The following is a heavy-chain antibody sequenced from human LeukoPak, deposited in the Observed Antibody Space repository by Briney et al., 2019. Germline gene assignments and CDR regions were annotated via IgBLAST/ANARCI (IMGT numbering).Heavy chain of an antibody. D-gene: IGHD3-22*01. CDR2: IYYSGST. CDR3: ARVHDSSGYMD. Sequence: SETLSLTCAVSGGSISSGGYSWSWIRQPPGKGLEWIGYIYYSGSTYYNPSLKSRVTISVDTSKNQFSLKLSSVTAADTAVYYCARVHDSSGYMDWGQGTLVTVSS. J-gene: IGHJ4*02. CDR1: GGSISSGGYS. V-gene: IGHV4-30-4*07.